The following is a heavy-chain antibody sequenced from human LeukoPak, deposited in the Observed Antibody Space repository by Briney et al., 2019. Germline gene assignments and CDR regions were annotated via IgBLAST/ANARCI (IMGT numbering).Heavy chain of an antibody. D-gene: IGHD6-6*01. Sequence: SETLSLTCTASGGTISNYYWSWIRQPPGKGLEWIGYIYYSRSTNYNPSLKNRVTVSVATSKNQFSLKLSSVTAADTAFYYCARSGIAARIPYGMDVWGQGTTVTVSS. V-gene: IGHV4-59*01. CDR1: GGTISNYY. CDR3: ARSGIAARIPYGMDV. J-gene: IGHJ6*02. CDR2: IYYSRST.